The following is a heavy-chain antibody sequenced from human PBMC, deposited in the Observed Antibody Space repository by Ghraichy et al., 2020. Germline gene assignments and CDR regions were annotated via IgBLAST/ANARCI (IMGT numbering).Heavy chain of an antibody. CDR2: IHSSGNT. J-gene: IGHJ4*02. CDR1: GGSISSSTYY. D-gene: IGHD6-19*01. V-gene: IGHV4-39*02. CDR3: ARLNGWGRNFFDY. Sequence: SETLSLTCTVSGGSISSSTYYWAWIRQSPGKGPEWIGCIHSSGNTYHNPSLKSRVTISVDTSQNHFSLNLTSVTAADTAVYSCARLNGWGRNFFDYWGRGTLVTVSS.